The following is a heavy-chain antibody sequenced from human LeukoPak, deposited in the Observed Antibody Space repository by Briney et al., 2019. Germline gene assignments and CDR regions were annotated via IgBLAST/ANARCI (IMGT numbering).Heavy chain of an antibody. D-gene: IGHD1-7*01. Sequence: GGSLRLSCAASGFTFSSYAMTWVRQAPGKGLEWVSAISGSGGSTYFADSVKGRFTISRDNSKNTLYLQMNSLRAEDTAVYYCAKRRGLELLYYYYMDVWGRGTTVTVSS. CDR1: GFTFSSYA. CDR3: AKRRGLELLYYYYMDV. V-gene: IGHV3-23*01. CDR2: ISGSGGST. J-gene: IGHJ6*03.